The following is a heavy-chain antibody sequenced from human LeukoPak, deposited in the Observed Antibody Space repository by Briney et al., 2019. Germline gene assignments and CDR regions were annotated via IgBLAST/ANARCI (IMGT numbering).Heavy chain of an antibody. CDR3: ARAVGSSESNWFDP. Sequence: SETLSLTCTVSGGSISSGNYYWSWIRQPAEKGLEWIGRIYATGSTNYNPSLKSRVTISVDTSKNQFSLKLSSVTAADTAVYYCARAVGSSESNWFDPWGQGTLASVSS. CDR1: GGSISSGNYY. D-gene: IGHD1-26*01. J-gene: IGHJ5*02. CDR2: IYATGST. V-gene: IGHV4-61*02.